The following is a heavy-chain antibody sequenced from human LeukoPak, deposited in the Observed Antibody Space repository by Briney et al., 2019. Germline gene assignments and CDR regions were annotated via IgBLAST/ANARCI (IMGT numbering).Heavy chain of an antibody. D-gene: IGHD6-13*01. CDR2: ISGST. CDR3: ARDHRAAWESDWFDP. J-gene: IGHJ5*02. Sequence: SETLSLTCTVSGGSISSGSYYWNWIRQPAGKGLEWIGRISGSTNNNPSLKSRVTISIDTSKNQFSLKLSSVTAADTAVYYCARDHRAAWESDWFDPWGQGTLVTVSS. V-gene: IGHV4-61*02. CDR1: GGSISSGSYY.